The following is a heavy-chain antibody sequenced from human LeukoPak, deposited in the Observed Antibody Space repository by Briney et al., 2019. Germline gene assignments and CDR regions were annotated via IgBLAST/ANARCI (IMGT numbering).Heavy chain of an antibody. CDR1: GFTFSSYS. D-gene: IGHD1-26*01. V-gene: IGHV3-48*01. Sequence: GGSLRLSCAASGFTFSSYSMNWVGQAPGKGVEWVSYISSSSSTISYADSVKGRFTISRDNAKNSLYLQMNSLRAEDTAVYYCARGVGAGSWGQGTLVTVSS. CDR2: ISSSSSTI. CDR3: ARGVGAGS. J-gene: IGHJ4*02.